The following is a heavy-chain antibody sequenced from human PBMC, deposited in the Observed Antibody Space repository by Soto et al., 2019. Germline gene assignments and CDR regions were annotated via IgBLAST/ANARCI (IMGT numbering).Heavy chain of an antibody. Sequence: QVQLVESGGGVVQPGRFLRLSCAASGFTFSSFLMHWVRQAPGKGLEWVAIISYDGSNKYYADSVKGRFTISRDNSKNTLYLQMNSLRAEDTAVYYCARGASGSSLIWYFDYWGQGTLVTVSS. CDR1: GFTFSSFL. D-gene: IGHD1-26*01. CDR3: ARGASGSSLIWYFDY. J-gene: IGHJ4*02. V-gene: IGHV3-30-3*01. CDR2: ISYDGSNK.